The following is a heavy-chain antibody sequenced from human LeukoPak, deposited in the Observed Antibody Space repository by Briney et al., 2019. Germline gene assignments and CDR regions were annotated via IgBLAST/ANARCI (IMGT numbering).Heavy chain of an antibody. J-gene: IGHJ4*02. CDR1: GYTFTSYG. V-gene: IGHV1-18*01. CDR3: ARDRVSGGYVTFDY. D-gene: IGHD5-12*01. CDR2: ISAYNGNT. Sequence: ASVTVSCKASGYTFTSYGISWVRQAPGQGLEWMGWISAYNGNTNYAQKLQGRVTMTRDTSTSTVYMELSSLRSEDTAVYYCARDRVSGGYVTFDYWGQGTLVTVSS.